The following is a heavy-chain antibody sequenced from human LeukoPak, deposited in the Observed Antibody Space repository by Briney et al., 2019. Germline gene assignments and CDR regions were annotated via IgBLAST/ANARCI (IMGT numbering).Heavy chain of an antibody. J-gene: IGHJ3*02. CDR2: IRYDGSNK. V-gene: IGHV3-30*02. Sequence: GGSLRLSCAASGFTFSSYGMHWVRQAPGKGLEWVAFIRYDGSNKYYADSVKGRFTISRDNSKNTLYLHVNSLRPEDTAVYYCARGNYYDSYTYYRAFDIWGHGTMVTVSS. CDR1: GFTFSSYG. D-gene: IGHD3-22*01. CDR3: ARGNYYDSYTYYRAFDI.